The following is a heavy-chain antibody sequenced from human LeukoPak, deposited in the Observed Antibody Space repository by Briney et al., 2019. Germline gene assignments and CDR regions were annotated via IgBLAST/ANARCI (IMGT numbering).Heavy chain of an antibody. CDR2: IHPSNGNT. CDR3: ARQLHYWSGQNYYYYLDV. D-gene: IGHD3-3*02. CDR1: GYLCTSQA. Sequence: ASVTVSCEASGYLCTSQALTWVRQAPGQGLEWMAWIHPSNGNTFYAQKFQGRVTLTTDSSTVYMDMRSLRSDDTAVYYCARQLHYWSGQNYYYYLDVWGKGTPVIVSS. J-gene: IGHJ6*03. V-gene: IGHV1-18*01.